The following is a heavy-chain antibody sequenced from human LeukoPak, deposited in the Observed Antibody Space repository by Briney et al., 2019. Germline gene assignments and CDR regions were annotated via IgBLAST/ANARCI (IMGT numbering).Heavy chain of an antibody. D-gene: IGHD2-15*01. CDR2: ISWNSGSI. CDR3: AKDLAVATPYGMDV. Sequence: VRSLRVSPAAPGFTFDDYAIHWVRQGPGKGLEWVSGISWNSGSIGYADSVKGRFTISRDNAKNSLYLQMNSLRAEDTALYYCAKDLAVATPYGMDVWGQGTTVTVSS. V-gene: IGHV3-9*01. J-gene: IGHJ6*02. CDR1: GFTFDDYA.